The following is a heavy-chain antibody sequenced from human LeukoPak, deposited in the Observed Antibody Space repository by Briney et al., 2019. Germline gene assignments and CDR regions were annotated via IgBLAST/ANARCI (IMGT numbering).Heavy chain of an antibody. CDR2: IRSKANSYAT. D-gene: IGHD3-16*01. CDR1: GFTFSDSV. V-gene: IGHV3-73*01. Sequence: GGSLRLSCAASGFTFSDSVIHWVRQASGKGLEWVGRIRSKANSYATAYAASVKDRFTISRDDSKNTAYLQMNSLKTEDTAVYYCTRHQGGYDYWGQGTLVTVSS. J-gene: IGHJ4*02. CDR3: TRHQGGYDY.